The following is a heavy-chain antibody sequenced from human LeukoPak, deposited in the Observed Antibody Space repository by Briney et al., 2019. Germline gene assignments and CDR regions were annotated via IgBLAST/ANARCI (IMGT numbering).Heavy chain of an antibody. CDR1: GFTFSSYA. CDR2: ISSNGGST. D-gene: IGHD2-2*01. V-gene: IGHV3-64*01. J-gene: IGHJ6*02. Sequence: GRSLRLSCAASGFTFSSYAMHWVRQAPGKGLEYVSAISSNGGSTYYANSVKGRFTISRDNSKNTLYLQMGSLRAEDMAVYYCARSRQAYYYYGMDVWGQGTTVTVSS. CDR3: ARSRQAYYYYGMDV.